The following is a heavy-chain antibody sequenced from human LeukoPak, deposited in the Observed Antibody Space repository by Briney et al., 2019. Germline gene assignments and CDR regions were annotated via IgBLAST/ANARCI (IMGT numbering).Heavy chain of an antibody. J-gene: IGHJ4*02. CDR1: GFTFSSYA. V-gene: IGHV3-23*01. CDR3: ARLYASSWYYFDY. D-gene: IGHD6-13*01. CDR2: ISGSGGST. Sequence: GGSLRLSCAASGFTFSSYAMSWVRQAPGKGLEWVSAISGSGGSTYYADSVKGRFTISRDNSKNTLYLLMNSLRAEDTAVYYCARLYASSWYYFDYWGQGALVTVSS.